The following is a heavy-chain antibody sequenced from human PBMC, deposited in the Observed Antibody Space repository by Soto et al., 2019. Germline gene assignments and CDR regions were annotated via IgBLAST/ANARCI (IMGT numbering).Heavy chain of an antibody. D-gene: IGHD6-6*01. Sequence: GGSLRLSCAASGFTFSSYGMHWVRQAPGKGLEWVAVIWYDGSNKYYADSVKGRFTISRDNSKNTLYLQMNSLRAEDTAVYYCARDLSIAARPDYYGMDVWGQGTTVTVSS. CDR2: IWYDGSNK. CDR3: ARDLSIAARPDYYGMDV. J-gene: IGHJ6*02. CDR1: GFTFSSYG. V-gene: IGHV3-33*01.